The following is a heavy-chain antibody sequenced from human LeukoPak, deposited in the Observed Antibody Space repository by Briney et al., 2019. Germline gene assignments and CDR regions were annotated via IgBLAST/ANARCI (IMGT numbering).Heavy chain of an antibody. CDR3: ARIKLTYSAFDI. J-gene: IGHJ3*02. CDR1: GGSISSYY. V-gene: IGHV4-4*07. CDR2: IYTSGST. D-gene: IGHD2-15*01. Sequence: SETLSLTCTVSGGSISSYYWSWIRQPAGKGLEWIGRIYTSGSTNYNPSLKSRVTMSVDTSKNQFSLKLSSVTAADTAVYHCARIKLTYSAFDIWGQGTMVTVSS.